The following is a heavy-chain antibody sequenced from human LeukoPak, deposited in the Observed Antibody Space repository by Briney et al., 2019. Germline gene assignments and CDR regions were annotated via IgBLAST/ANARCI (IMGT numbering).Heavy chain of an antibody. CDR3: ARHASGWVGELDY. D-gene: IGHD6-19*01. Sequence: SETLSLTCTVSGASFSDFYWSWIRQSPGRGLEWIGYVSDSGGTSYNPPLKSRVTLSVDTSKNQFFLNLNSVTAADTAVYYCARHASGWVGELDYWGQGTLVTVSS. V-gene: IGHV4-59*08. CDR2: VSDSGGT. J-gene: IGHJ4*02. CDR1: GASFSDFY.